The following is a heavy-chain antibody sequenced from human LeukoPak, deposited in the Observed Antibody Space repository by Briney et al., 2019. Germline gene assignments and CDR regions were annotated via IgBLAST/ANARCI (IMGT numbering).Heavy chain of an antibody. D-gene: IGHD4-17*01. Sequence: PGGSLRLSCTASGFTFSTAFMNWVRQAPGKGLEWVARITSKSYEGTTDYAAPVKGRFTISRDDSKNTLYLQMNSLEIEDTAVYYCSTALYGAPLAWGQGTLVTVSS. J-gene: IGHJ5*02. CDR2: ITSKSYEGTT. V-gene: IGHV3-15*01. CDR1: GFTFSTAF. CDR3: STALYGAPLA.